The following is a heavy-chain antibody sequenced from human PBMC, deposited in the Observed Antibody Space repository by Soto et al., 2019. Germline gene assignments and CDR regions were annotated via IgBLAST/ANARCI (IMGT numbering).Heavy chain of an antibody. J-gene: IGHJ3*02. CDR2: FDPEDGET. V-gene: IGHV1-24*01. CDR3: ATDLPWAVIAVAGYDAFDI. D-gene: IGHD6-19*01. CDR1: GYTLTELS. Sequence: QVQLVQSGAEVKKPGASVKVSCKVSGYTLTELSMHWVRQAPGKGLEWMGGFDPEDGETIYAQKFQGRVTMTEDTSTDPAYMELSSLRSEDTAVYYCATDLPWAVIAVAGYDAFDIWGQGTMVTVSS.